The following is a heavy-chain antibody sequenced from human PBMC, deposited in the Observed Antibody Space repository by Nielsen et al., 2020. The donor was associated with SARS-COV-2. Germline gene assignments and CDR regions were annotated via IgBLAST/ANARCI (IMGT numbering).Heavy chain of an antibody. V-gene: IGHV1-69*01. D-gene: IGHD2-8*01. CDR2: IIPIFGTA. CDR1: GGTFSSYA. J-gene: IGHJ6*02. Sequence: VKVSCKASGGTFSSYAISWVRQAPGQGLEWMGGIIPIFGTANYAQKFQGRVTITADESTSTAYMELSSLRSEDTAVYYCAREPCTNGVCYHGMDVWGQGTTVTVSS. CDR3: AREPCTNGVCYHGMDV.